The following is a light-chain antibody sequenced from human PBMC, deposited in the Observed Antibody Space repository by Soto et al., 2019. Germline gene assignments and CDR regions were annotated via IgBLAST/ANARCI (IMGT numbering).Light chain of an antibody. J-gene: IGLJ1*01. CDR2: EAT. Sequence: QSVLTQPASVSGSPGQSITISCTGTSSDIGSSYLVSWYQDHPGKAPKLIIYEATQRPSGISYRFSGSKSGNTASLTISGLQAEDEADYYCCSYAGSNTYVFGTGTKVTVL. CDR1: SSDIGSSYL. CDR3: CSYAGSNTYV. V-gene: IGLV2-23*01.